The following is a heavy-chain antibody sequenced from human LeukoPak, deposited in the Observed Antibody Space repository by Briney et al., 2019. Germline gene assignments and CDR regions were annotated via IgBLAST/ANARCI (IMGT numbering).Heavy chain of an antibody. CDR2: IYYSGST. D-gene: IGHD3-10*01. CDR3: AREASGSSDFDY. CDR1: GGSITTGNYY. V-gene: IGHV4-30-4*08. Sequence: SQTLSLTCTVSGGSITTGNYYWNWIRQHPGKGLEWIGYIYYSGSTYYNPSLKSRVTISVDTSKNQFSLKLSSVTAADTAVYYCAREASGSSDFDYWGQGTLVTVSS. J-gene: IGHJ4*02.